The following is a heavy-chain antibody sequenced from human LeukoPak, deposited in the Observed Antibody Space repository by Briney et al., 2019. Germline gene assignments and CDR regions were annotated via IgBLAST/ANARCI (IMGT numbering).Heavy chain of an antibody. V-gene: IGHV3-33*01. CDR2: IWYDGSNK. J-gene: IGHJ4*02. D-gene: IGHD3-22*01. CDR1: GFTFSSYG. Sequence: GGSLRLSCAASGFTFSSYGMHWVRQAPGKGLEWVAVIWYDGSNKYYADSVKGRFTISRDNSKNTLYLQMNSLRAEDTAVYYCARDRSGYYQGPFDYWGQGTLVTVSS. CDR3: ARDRSGYYQGPFDY.